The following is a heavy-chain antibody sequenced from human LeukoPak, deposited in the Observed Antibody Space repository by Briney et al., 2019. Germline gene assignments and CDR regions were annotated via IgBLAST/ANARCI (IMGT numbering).Heavy chain of an antibody. CDR1: GFTFNRNA. J-gene: IGHJ4*02. D-gene: IGHD6-19*01. V-gene: IGHV3-23*01. CDR2: IGGSGDKT. Sequence: GGSRRLSRAASGFTFNRNAISWVRQAPGKGLEWVSTIGGSGDKTFYADSVKGRFTISRDNSKNMVHLQMNSLTGEDTALYYCVRRGDASSGWGDHDFWGQGALVTVSS. CDR3: VRRGDASSGWGDHDF.